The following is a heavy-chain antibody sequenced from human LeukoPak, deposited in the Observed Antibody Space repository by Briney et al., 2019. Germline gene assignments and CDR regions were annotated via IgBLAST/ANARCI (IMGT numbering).Heavy chain of an antibody. V-gene: IGHV4-59*01. D-gene: IGHD3-10*01. Sequence: PSETLSLTCTVSGGSISSYYWSWIRQPPGKGLEWIGYIYYSGSTNYNPSLKSRVTISVDTSKNQFSLKLSPVTAADTSVYYCARGDGRGVPLYYFDNWGQGTLVTVSS. CDR1: GGSISSYY. CDR3: ARGDGRGVPLYYFDN. J-gene: IGHJ4*02. CDR2: IYYSGST.